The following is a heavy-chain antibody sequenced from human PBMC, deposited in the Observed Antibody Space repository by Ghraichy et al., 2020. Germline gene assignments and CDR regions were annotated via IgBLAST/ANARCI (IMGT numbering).Heavy chain of an antibody. J-gene: IGHJ3*02. Sequence: GESLNISCAASGFTVSSNYMSWVRQAPGKGLEWVSVIYSGGSTYYADSVKGRFTISRDNSKNTLYLQMNSLRAEDTAVYYCARVGYDFWSGYRDAFDIWGQGTMVTVSS. D-gene: IGHD3-3*01. V-gene: IGHV3-66*02. CDR3: ARVGYDFWSGYRDAFDI. CDR2: IYSGGST. CDR1: GFTVSSNY.